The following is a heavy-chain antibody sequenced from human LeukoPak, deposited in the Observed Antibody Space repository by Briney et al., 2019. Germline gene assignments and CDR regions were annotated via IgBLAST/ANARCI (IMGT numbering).Heavy chain of an antibody. CDR3: ARGRPLTAVDY. V-gene: IGHV4-59*01. D-gene: IGHD3-9*01. CDR1: GDTIRSYY. CDR2: IYYSGST. Sequence: SETLSLTCTVSGDTIRSYYWSWIRQPPGKGLEWIGYIYYSGSTYYNPSLKSRVTISVDTSKNRFSLKLSSVTAADTAVFYCARGRPLTAVDYWGQGTLVTVSS. J-gene: IGHJ4*02.